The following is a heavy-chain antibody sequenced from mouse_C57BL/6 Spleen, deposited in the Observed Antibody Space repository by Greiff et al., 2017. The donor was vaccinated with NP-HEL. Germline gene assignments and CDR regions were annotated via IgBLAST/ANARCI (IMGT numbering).Heavy chain of an antibody. Sequence: QVQLQQPGAELVRPGSSVKLSCKASGYTFTSYWMDWVKQRPGQGLEWIGNIYPSDSETHYNQKLKDKATLTVDKSSSTAYMQLSSLTSEDSAVYYFARSGTTVVAHWYFDVWGTGTTVTVSS. CDR2: IYPSDSET. CDR1: GYTFTSYW. J-gene: IGHJ1*03. D-gene: IGHD1-1*01. V-gene: IGHV1-61*01. CDR3: ARSGTTVVAHWYFDV.